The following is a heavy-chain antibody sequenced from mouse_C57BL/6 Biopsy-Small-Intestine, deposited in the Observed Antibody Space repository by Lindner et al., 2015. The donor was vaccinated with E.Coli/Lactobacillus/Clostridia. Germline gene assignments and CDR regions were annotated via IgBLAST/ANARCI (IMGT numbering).Heavy chain of an antibody. V-gene: IGHV1S29*02. J-gene: IGHJ4*01. CDR2: VNPNNGNT. CDR1: GYTFNTYHL. Sequence: SVKVSCKASGYTFNTYHLINWVRQAPGQGPEWMGWVNPNNGNTGYAQKFQGRVTMTGNTSISTVYMELSSLRSDDTAVYYCAKGLHYYDNSAYYGDWGQGTLVTVSS. D-gene: IGHD1-2*01. CDR3: AKGLHYYDNSAYYGD.